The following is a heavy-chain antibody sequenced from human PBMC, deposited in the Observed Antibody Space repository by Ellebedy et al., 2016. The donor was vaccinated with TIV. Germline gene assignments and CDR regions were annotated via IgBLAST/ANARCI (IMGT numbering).Heavy chain of an antibody. Sequence: GESLKISCIASGFIVSTNHMSWVRQAPGKGLEWVGGYTNYADSVKGRFTISTHNSRNTLYLQMTNLRTEDTAAYYCARGSFPFGDKSERIYSFQYWGQGTLVTVSS. CDR1: GFIVSTNH. CDR2: GYT. CDR3: ARGSFPFGDKSERIYSFQY. V-gene: IGHV3-53*04. D-gene: IGHD3-10*01. J-gene: IGHJ4*02.